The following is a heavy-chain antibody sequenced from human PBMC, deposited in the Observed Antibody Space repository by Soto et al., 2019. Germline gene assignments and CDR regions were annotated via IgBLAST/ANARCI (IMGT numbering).Heavy chain of an antibody. CDR3: ARAPGYDHYQYYGMDV. CDR1: GDSVSSNSAA. D-gene: IGHD3-3*01. Sequence: QVQLQQSGPGLVKPSQTLSLTCAISGDSVSSNSAAWNWIRQSPSRGLEWLGRTYYRSKWYNDYAVSGNSRITNKPDTSKNQFSLQMNSVTPEETAVYYCARAPGYDHYQYYGMDVWGQGTTVTVSS. V-gene: IGHV6-1*01. CDR2: TYYRSKWYN. J-gene: IGHJ6*02.